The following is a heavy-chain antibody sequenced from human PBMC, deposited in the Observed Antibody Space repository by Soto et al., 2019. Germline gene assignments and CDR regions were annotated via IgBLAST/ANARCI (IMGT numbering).Heavy chain of an antibody. J-gene: IGHJ4*02. CDR3: ARDFLRVGGFDY. CDR2: IYSGGST. V-gene: IGHV3-53*02. Sequence: EVQLVETGGGLIQPGGSLRLSCAASGFTVSSNYMSWVRQAPGTGLEWVSVIYSGGSTYYADSVKGRFTISRDNSKNTLYLQMNSLRAEDTAVYYCARDFLRVGGFDYWGQGTLVTVSS. D-gene: IGHD2-15*01. CDR1: GFTVSSNY.